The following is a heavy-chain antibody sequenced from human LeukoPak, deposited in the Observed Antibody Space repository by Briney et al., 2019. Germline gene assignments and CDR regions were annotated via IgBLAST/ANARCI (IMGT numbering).Heavy chain of an antibody. Sequence: SETLSLTCTVSGGSISSHYWSWIRQPPGKGLEWIWYIYYSGSTNYNPSLKSRVTISVDTSKNQFSLKLGSVTAADTAVYYCARGRLGYGSGGSYYSPHHWGQGTLVTVSS. V-gene: IGHV4-59*11. J-gene: IGHJ5*02. CDR1: GGSISSHY. CDR2: IYYSGST. CDR3: ARGRLGYGSGGSYYSPHH. D-gene: IGHD2-15*01.